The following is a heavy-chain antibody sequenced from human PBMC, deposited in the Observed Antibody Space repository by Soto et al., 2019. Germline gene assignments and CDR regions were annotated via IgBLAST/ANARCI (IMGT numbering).Heavy chain of an antibody. D-gene: IGHD4-17*01. CDR2: ISSSSSYI. CDR1: GFTFSSYS. V-gene: IGHV3-21*01. CDR3: ARRRKSYGDYQIGPYYYYYYMDV. Sequence: EVQLVESGGGLVKPGGSLRLSCAASGFTFSSYSMNWVRQAPGKGLEWVSSISSSSSYIYYADSVKGRFTISRDNAKNSLYLQMNSLRAEDTAVYYCARRRKSYGDYQIGPYYYYYYMDVWGKGTTVTVSS. J-gene: IGHJ6*03.